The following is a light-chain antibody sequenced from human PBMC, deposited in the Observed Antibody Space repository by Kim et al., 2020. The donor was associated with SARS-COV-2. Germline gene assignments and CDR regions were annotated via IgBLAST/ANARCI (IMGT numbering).Light chain of an antibody. V-gene: IGLV3-19*01. Sequence: SSELTQDPAVSVALGQTVRITCQGDSLRSYYATWYQQKPGQAPILVIYGKNNRPSGIPDRFSSSSSGNTASLTITGTHAGDEADYYCNSRDSNDNVVFGGGTQLTVL. CDR2: GKN. CDR3: NSRDSNDNVV. CDR1: SLRSYY. J-gene: IGLJ2*01.